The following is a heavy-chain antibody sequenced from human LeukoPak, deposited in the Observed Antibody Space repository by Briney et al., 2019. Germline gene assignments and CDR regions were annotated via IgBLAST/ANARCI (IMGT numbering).Heavy chain of an antibody. V-gene: IGHV3-21*01. D-gene: IGHD3-10*02. CDR2: ISSRSSYI. J-gene: IGHJ6*04. CDR1: GFTFSTYT. CDR3: AELGITMIGGV. Sequence: GGSLRLSCAASGFTFSTYTMNWVRQASGKGLEWVSSISSRSSYIYYADSVKGRFTISRDNAKNSLSLQMNSLRAEDTAVYYCAELGITMIGGVWGKGTTVTISS.